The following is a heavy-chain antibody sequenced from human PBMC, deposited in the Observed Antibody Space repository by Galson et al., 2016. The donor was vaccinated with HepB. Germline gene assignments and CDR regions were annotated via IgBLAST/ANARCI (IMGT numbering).Heavy chain of an antibody. D-gene: IGHD1-26*01. CDR3: ATLGQDIRYSVSGSSY. Sequence: SETLSLTCSVSGYSISSGYFWGWLRQAPGRGLEWIGSIYYSGTTYYNPSLKSRVIISIDTSMTKFSLKLNSVTAAATARYYCATLGQDIRYSVSGSSYWGQGTQVTASS. CDR1: GYSISSGYF. CDR2: IYYSGTT. V-gene: IGHV4-38-2*02. J-gene: IGHJ4*02.